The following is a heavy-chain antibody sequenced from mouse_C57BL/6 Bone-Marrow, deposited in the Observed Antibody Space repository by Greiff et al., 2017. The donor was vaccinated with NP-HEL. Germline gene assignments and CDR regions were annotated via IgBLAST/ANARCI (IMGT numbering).Heavy chain of an antibody. CDR2: IDPENGDT. D-gene: IGHD2-3*01. CDR3: TTDGYYFDY. Sequence: EVQLVESGAELVRPGASVKLSCTASGFNIKDDYMHWVKQRPEQGLEWIGWIDPENGDTEYASKFQGKATITADTYSNTAYLQLSSLTSEDTAVYYCTTDGYYFDYWGQGTTLTVSS. V-gene: IGHV14-4*01. J-gene: IGHJ2*01. CDR1: GFNIKDDY.